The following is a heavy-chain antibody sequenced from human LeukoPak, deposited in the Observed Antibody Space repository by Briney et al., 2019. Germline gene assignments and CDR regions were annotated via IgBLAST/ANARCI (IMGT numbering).Heavy chain of an antibody. J-gene: IGHJ4*02. Sequence: GESLKISCKGSGDSFTSYWVVWVCQMPGKSLEWMGIIYSGDCGTRYGPSFQGQVTISADKSISTAYLQWSSLKASDTAMYYCARQDDSQLPFDYWGQGTLVTVSS. CDR1: GDSFTSYW. D-gene: IGHD2-2*01. V-gene: IGHV5-51*01. CDR2: IYSGDCGT. CDR3: ARQDDSQLPFDY.